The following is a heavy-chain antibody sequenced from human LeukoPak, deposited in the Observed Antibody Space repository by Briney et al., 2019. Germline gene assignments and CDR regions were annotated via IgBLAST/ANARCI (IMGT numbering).Heavy chain of an antibody. CDR2: IVPIFGTA. Sequence: SVKVSCKASGGTFSTYAFSWERQAPGQGLEWMGRIVPIFGTANYAQKFLDRVTITADESASTAYMELSSLRSEDSAVYYCAIVGATTAVSWGQGTLVTVSS. CDR3: AIVGATTAVS. V-gene: IGHV1-69*13. CDR1: GGTFSTYA. D-gene: IGHD1-26*01. J-gene: IGHJ4*02.